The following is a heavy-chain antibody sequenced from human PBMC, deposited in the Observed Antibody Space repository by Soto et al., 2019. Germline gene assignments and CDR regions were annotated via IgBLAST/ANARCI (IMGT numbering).Heavy chain of an antibody. CDR2: ISAYNGNT. CDR3: AREGAFASGYDLDLYY. J-gene: IGHJ4*02. Sequence: QVQLVQSGAEVKKPGATVKVSCKASGYTFTSYGISWVRQAPGQGLEWMGWISAYNGNTNYAQKLQGRVTMTTETSTSTDYMELSSQRSDDTAVYYCAREGAFASGYDLDLYYWGQGTLVTVSS. V-gene: IGHV1-18*01. D-gene: IGHD5-12*01. CDR1: GYTFTSYG.